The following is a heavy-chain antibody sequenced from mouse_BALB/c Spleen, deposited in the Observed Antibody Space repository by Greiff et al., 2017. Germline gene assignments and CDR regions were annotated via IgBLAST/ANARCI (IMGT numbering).Heavy chain of an antibody. CDR2: ISSGSSTI. CDR1: GFTFSSFG. V-gene: IGHV5-17*02. J-gene: IGHJ2*01. D-gene: IGHD4-1*02. Sequence: EVKLVESGGGLVQPGGSRKLSCAASGFTFSSFGMHWVRQAPEKGLEWVAYISSGSSTIYYADTVKGRFTISRDNPKNTLFLQMTSLRSEDTAMYYCARRSLNWDYFDYWGQGTTLTVSS. CDR3: ARRSLNWDYFDY.